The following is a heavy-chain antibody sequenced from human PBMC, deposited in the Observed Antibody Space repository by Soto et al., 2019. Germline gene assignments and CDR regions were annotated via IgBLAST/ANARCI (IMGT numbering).Heavy chain of an antibody. V-gene: IGHV4-59*01. Sequence: QVQLQESGPGLVKPSETLSLTCTVSGGSISSYYWSWIRQPPGKGLEWIGYIYYSGSTNYNPSLKSRVTISVDTSQNQFSLKLSSVTAADTAVYYCARAVLYYDGSGYFIRDAFDIWGQGTMVTVSS. D-gene: IGHD3-22*01. J-gene: IGHJ3*02. CDR3: ARAVLYYDGSGYFIRDAFDI. CDR2: IYYSGST. CDR1: GGSISSYY.